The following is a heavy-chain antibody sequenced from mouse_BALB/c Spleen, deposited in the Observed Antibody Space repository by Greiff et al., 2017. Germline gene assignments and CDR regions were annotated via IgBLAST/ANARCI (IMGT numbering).Heavy chain of an antibody. J-gene: IGHJ4*01. CDR1: GYTFTSYY. V-gene: IGHV1S81*02. CDR2: INPSNGGT. D-gene: IGHD3-1*01. Sequence: VQLVESGAELVKPGASVKLSCKASGYTFTSYYMYWVKQRPGQGLEWIGEINPSNGGTNFNEKFKSKATLTVDKSSSTAYMQLSSLTSEDSAVYYCTRRGYYWGQGTSVTVSS. CDR3: TRRGYY.